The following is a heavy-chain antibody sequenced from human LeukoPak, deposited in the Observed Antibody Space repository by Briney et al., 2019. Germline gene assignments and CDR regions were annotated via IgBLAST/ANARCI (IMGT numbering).Heavy chain of an antibody. J-gene: IGHJ5*02. CDR2: IYYSGST. CDR3: ARGRYGWSAWFDP. V-gene: IGHV4-59*01. CDR1: GGSISSYY. Sequence: SETLSLTCTVSGGSISSYYWSWIRQPPGKGLEWIGYIYYSGSTSYNPSLKSRVTISVDTSKNQFSLKLSSVTAADTAVYYCARGRYGWSAWFDPWGQGTLVTVSS. D-gene: IGHD6-19*01.